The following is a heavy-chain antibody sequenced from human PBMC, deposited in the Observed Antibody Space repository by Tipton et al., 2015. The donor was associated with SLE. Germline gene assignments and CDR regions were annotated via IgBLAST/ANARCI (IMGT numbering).Heavy chain of an antibody. CDR2: IYYSGST. CDR3: AREGRFLEWFPSGYYYGMDV. D-gene: IGHD3-3*01. V-gene: IGHV4-61*01. CDR1: GYSISSGYY. Sequence: TLSLTCAVSGYSISSGYYWGWIRQPPGKGLEWIGHIYYSGSTNYNPSLKSRVTISVDTSKNQFSLKLSSVTAADTAVYYCAREGRFLEWFPSGYYYGMDVWGQGTTVTVSS. J-gene: IGHJ6*02.